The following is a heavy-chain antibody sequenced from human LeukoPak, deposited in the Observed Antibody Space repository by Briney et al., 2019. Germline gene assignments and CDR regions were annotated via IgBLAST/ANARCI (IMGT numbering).Heavy chain of an antibody. J-gene: IGHJ6*03. V-gene: IGHV4-61*02. CDR3: ARDSRYYMDV. Sequence: SETLSLTCTVSGGSISSGSYYWSWIRQPAGKGLEWIGRIYTSGSTNYNPSLKSRVTISVDTSKNQFSLKLSSVTAADTAVYYCARDSRYYMDVWGKGTTVTVSS. CDR2: IYTSGST. CDR1: GGSISSGSYY.